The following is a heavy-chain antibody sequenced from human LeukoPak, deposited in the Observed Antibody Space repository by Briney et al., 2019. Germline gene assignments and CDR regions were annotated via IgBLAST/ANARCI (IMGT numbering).Heavy chain of an antibody. Sequence: GGSLRLSCAASGFTFSSYAMSWVRQAPGKGLEWVSVNSASGGNTHYADSVKGRFTISRDNSKNTLYLQMNSLRAEDTAVYYCAEGQPGDVWFGDYWGQGTLVTVSS. J-gene: IGHJ4*02. D-gene: IGHD3-10*01. CDR3: AEGQPGDVWFGDY. V-gene: IGHV3-23*01. CDR1: GFTFSSYA. CDR2: NSASGGNT.